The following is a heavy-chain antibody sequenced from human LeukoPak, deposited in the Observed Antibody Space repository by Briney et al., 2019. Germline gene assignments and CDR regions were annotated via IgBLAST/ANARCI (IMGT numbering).Heavy chain of an antibody. J-gene: IGHJ5*02. CDR2: VSYSGST. Sequence: SETLSLTCTLSGGSITSGRYYWTWIRQHPQRGLEWIGYVSYSGSTNYNSSLKSRLTISADTSKNQFYLRLTSVTAADTAVYYCARDPRGDITGTTFDRWGQGTLVTVSS. CDR3: ARDPRGDITGTTFDR. CDR1: GGSITSGRYY. V-gene: IGHV4-31*03. D-gene: IGHD1-20*01.